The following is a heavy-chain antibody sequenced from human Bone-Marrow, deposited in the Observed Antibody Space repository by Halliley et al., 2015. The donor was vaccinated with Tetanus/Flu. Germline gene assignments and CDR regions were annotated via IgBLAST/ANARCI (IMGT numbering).Heavy chain of an antibody. D-gene: IGHD7-27*01. J-gene: IGHJ4*02. CDR2: IYPGDSDT. CDR1: GYSFTNYF. Sequence: VQLVQSGAEVKKPGESLKISCQGSGYSFTNYFIGWVRQRPGEGLEWMGLIYPGDSDTRYSSSFQGHVTISADKSINTAYLQWSSLKASDTAIYYCAVLLLTGVDFWGQGTLVTVSS. CDR3: AVLLLTGVDF. V-gene: IGHV5-51*03.